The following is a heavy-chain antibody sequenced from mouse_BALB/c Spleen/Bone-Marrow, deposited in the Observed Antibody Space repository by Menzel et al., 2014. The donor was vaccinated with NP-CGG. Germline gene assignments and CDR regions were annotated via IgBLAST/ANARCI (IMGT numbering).Heavy chain of an antibody. D-gene: IGHD1-1*01. CDR2: IDPANGNT. CDR1: GFNIKDTY. CDR3: AMYYYGSSLFAY. V-gene: IGHV14-3*02. J-gene: IGHJ3*01. Sequence: EVKVEESGAELVKPGASVKLSCTASGFNIKDTYMHWVKQRPEQGLEWIGRIDPANGNTKYDPKFQGEATITADTSSNTAYLQLSSLTSEDTAVYYCAMYYYGSSLFAYWGQGTLVTVSA.